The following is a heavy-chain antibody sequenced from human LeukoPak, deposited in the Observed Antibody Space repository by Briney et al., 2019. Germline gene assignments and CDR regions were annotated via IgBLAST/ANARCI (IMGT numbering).Heavy chain of an antibody. CDR3: ARGGVLRYFDWLLRINY. J-gene: IGHJ4*02. Sequence: ASVKVSCKASGYTSTSYAMNWVRQAPGQGLEWMGWINTNTGNPTYAQGFTGRFVFPLDTSVSTAYLQISSLKAEDTAVYYCARGGVLRYFDWLLRINYWGQGTLVTVSS. CDR2: INTNTGNP. V-gene: IGHV7-4-1*02. D-gene: IGHD3-9*01. CDR1: GYTSTSYA.